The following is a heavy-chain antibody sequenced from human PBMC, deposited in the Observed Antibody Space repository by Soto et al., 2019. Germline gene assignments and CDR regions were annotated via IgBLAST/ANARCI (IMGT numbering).Heavy chain of an antibody. D-gene: IGHD4-17*01. CDR1: GFTFSSYS. J-gene: IGHJ4*02. Sequence: PGGSLRLSCAASGFTFSSYSMNWVRQAPGKGLEWVSSISSSSSYIYYADSVKGRFTISRDNAKNSLYLQMNSLRAEDTAVYYCARNYGDYVPINYFDYWGQGTLVTVS. CDR3: ARNYGDYVPINYFDY. V-gene: IGHV3-21*01. CDR2: ISSSSSYI.